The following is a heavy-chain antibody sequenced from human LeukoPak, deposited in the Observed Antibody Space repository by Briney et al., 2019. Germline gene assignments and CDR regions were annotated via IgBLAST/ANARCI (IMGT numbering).Heavy chain of an antibody. CDR1: GFTFSSYW. CDR2: IKQDGSEK. V-gene: IGHV3-7*01. CDR3: ARDRVAARQWGYYYYMDV. J-gene: IGHJ6*03. D-gene: IGHD6-6*01. Sequence: GGSLRLSCAASGFTFSSYWMSWVREAPGKGLEWVANIKQDGSEKYYVDSVKGRFTISRDNAKNSLYLQMNSLRAEDTAVYYCARDRVAARQWGYYYYMDVWGKGTTVTVSS.